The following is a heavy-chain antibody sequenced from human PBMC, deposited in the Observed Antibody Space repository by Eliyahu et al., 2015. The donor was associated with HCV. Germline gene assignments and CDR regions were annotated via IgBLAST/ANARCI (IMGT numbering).Heavy chain of an antibody. J-gene: IGHJ4*02. CDR1: GGSISSSSYY. D-gene: IGHD3-10*01. CDR3: AREGRSGDFDY. V-gene: IGHV4-39*07. Sequence: QLQLQESGPGLVKPSETLSLTCTVXGGSISSSSYYWGWIRQPPGKGLEWIGSIYYSGSTYYNPSLKSRVTISVDTSKNQFSLKLSSVXAADTAVYYCAREGRSGDFDYWGQGTLVTVSS. CDR2: IYYSGST.